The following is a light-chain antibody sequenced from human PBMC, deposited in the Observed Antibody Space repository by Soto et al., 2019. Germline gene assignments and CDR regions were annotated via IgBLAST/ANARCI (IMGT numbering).Light chain of an antibody. CDR3: QQRSNWPPYT. J-gene: IGKJ2*01. V-gene: IGKV3-11*01. Sequence: EIVLTQSPATLSLSPGERATLSCRASQSVSSYLAWYQQKPGQAPRLLIYDASNRATGVPARFRGSGSGTDFTLRISSLEPEDFAVYYCQQRSNWPPYTFGQGTKLEIK. CDR1: QSVSSY. CDR2: DAS.